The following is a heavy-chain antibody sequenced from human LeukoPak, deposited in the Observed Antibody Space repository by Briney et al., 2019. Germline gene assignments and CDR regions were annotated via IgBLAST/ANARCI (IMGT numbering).Heavy chain of an antibody. CDR2: INPNSGGT. CDR3: ARDPLWLVLGDAFDI. CDR1: GYTFTGYY. Sequence: ASVKVSCKASGYTFTGYYMHWVRQAPGQGLEWMGWINPNSGGTNYAQKFQGRVTMTRDTSISTAYMELSRLRSDDTAVYYCARDPLWLVLGDAFDIWGQVPMVTVSS. D-gene: IGHD6-19*01. J-gene: IGHJ3*02. V-gene: IGHV1-2*02.